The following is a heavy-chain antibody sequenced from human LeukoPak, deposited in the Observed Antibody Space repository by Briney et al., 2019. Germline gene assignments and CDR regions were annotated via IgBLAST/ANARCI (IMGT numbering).Heavy chain of an antibody. V-gene: IGHV3-30*18. CDR3: AKGPGGPGSYYFDY. CDR2: ISYDGSNK. CDR1: GFTFSSYG. Sequence: GGSLRLSCAASGFTFSSYGMHWVRQAPGKGLEWVAVISYDGSNKYYADSVKGRFTISRDNSKNTLYLQMNSLRAEDTAVYYCAKGPGGPGSYYFDYWGQGTLVTVSP. D-gene: IGHD2-8*02. J-gene: IGHJ4*02.